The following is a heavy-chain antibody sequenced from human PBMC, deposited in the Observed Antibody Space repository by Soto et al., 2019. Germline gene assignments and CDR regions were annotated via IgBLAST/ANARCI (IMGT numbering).Heavy chain of an antibody. CDR1: GFTFSSYG. Sequence: QVQLVESGGGVVQPGRSLRLSCAASGFTFSSYGMHWVRQAPGKGLEWVAVISYDGSNKYYADSVKGRFTISRDNSKNTLYLQMVSLRAEGTAEYYCAKDAPPAAIWGKGTMVTVSS. V-gene: IGHV3-30*18. J-gene: IGHJ3*02. CDR2: ISYDGSNK. D-gene: IGHD2-15*01. CDR3: AKDAPPAAI.